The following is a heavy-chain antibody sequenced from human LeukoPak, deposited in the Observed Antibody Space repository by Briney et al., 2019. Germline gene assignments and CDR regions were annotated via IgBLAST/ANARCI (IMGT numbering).Heavy chain of an antibody. V-gene: IGHV4-30-4*01. CDR3: GRAPDYGANDY. CDR1: GGSISSGDYY. J-gene: IGHJ4*02. Sequence: SETLSLTCTVSGGSISSGDYYWSWIRQPPGKGLEWIGYIHYSGSAHYNPSLKSRVTISVDTSKNQFSLRLTSVTAADTAVYYCGRAPDYGANDYWGQGTLVTVSS. CDR2: IHYSGSA. D-gene: IGHD4-23*01.